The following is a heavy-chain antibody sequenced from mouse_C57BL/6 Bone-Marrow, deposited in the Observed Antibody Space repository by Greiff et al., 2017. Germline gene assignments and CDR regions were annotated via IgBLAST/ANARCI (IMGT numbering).Heavy chain of an antibody. CDR1: GFSLTSYG. V-gene: IGHV2-2*01. CDR2: IWSGGST. Sequence: VQRVESGPGLVQPSQSLSITCTVSGFSLTSYGVHWVRQSPGKGLEWLGVIWSGGSTDYHAAFISRLSISKDNSKSQVFFKMNSLQADDTAIYYCARMDYYGSSYGDYAMDYWGQGTSVTVSS. J-gene: IGHJ4*01. CDR3: ARMDYYGSSYGDYAMDY. D-gene: IGHD1-1*01.